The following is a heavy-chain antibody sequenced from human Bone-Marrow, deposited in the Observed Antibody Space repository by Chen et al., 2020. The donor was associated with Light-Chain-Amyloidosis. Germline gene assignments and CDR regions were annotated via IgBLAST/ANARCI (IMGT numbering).Heavy chain of an antibody. CDR3: ARRRDGYNFDY. Sequence: EVQLEQSGPEVKKPGESLKISCKGSGYTFPNYWIGWVRQMPGKGLEWRGVIYPDDSDARSSPSFEGQVTISADKSITXXXXQWRSLKASDTAMYYCARRRDGYNFDYWGQGTLVTVSS. J-gene: IGHJ4*02. V-gene: IGHV5-51*01. CDR1: GYTFPNYW. CDR2: IYPDDSDA. D-gene: IGHD5-12*01.